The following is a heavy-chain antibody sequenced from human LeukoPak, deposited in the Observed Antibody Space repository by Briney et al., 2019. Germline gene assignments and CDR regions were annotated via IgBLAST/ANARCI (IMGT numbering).Heavy chain of an antibody. J-gene: IGHJ5*02. Sequence: ASVKVSCKASGYTFISYGISWVRQAPGQGLEWMGWISAYNGNTNYAQKFQGRVTITTGTSTSTAYMELRSLRSDDTAVYYCARDLTVLVRGVMAWFDPWGQGTLVTVSS. V-gene: IGHV1-18*01. D-gene: IGHD3-10*01. CDR3: ARDLTVLVRGVMAWFDP. CDR2: ISAYNGNT. CDR1: GYTFISYG.